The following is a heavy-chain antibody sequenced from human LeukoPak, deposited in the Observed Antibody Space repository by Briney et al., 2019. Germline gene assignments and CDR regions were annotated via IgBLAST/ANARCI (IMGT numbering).Heavy chain of an antibody. CDR3: AVQITMIVVVPYFDY. V-gene: IGHV3-11*04. Sequence: GGSLRLSCAASGLTFSDYYMTWIRQAPGKGLEWVSSISGTGTTIYSADSVRGRFTVSRDNARNSLFLHMNSLGAEDTAVYYCAVQITMIVVVPYFDYWGQGTLVTVSS. CDR2: ISGTGTTI. D-gene: IGHD3-22*01. J-gene: IGHJ4*02. CDR1: GLTFSDYY.